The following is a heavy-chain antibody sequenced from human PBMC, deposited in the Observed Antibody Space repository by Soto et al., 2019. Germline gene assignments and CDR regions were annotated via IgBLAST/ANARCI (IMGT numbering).Heavy chain of an antibody. J-gene: IGHJ5*02. CDR3: ARGKTPLTYDFWSGYYENWFDP. CDR2: ISAYNGNT. Sequence: ASVKVSCKASGYTFTSYGISWVRQAPGQGLEWMGWISAYNGNTNYAQKFQGRVTMTTDTSTSTAYMELRSLRSDDTAVYYCARGKTPLTYDFWSGYYENWFDPWGQGTLVTVSS. D-gene: IGHD3-3*01. V-gene: IGHV1-18*01. CDR1: GYTFTSYG.